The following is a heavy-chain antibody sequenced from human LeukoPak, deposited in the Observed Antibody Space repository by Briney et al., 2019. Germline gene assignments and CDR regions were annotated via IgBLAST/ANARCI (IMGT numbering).Heavy chain of an antibody. J-gene: IGHJ4*02. CDR1: GSTFNSYA. D-gene: IGHD4-11*01. Sequence: GGSLRLSCAASGSTFNSYAMSWVRQAPGKGLEWVSGLSASGGLTYYADSVKGRFTISRDNSKNTLYLQMNSLRADDTAVYYCAKGGSSYSEMDYWGQGTLVTVSS. CDR2: LSASGGLT. V-gene: IGHV3-23*01. CDR3: AKGGSSYSEMDY.